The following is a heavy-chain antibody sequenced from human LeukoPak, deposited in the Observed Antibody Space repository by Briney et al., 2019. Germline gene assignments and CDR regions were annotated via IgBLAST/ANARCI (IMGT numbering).Heavy chain of an antibody. Sequence: ASVKVSCKASGYTFTSYAISWVRQAPGQGLEWMGGIIPIFGTANYAQKFQGRVTITTDESTSTAYMELSSLRSEDTAVYYCARGNRGGVIAIPGYYYYYMDVWGKGTTVTVSS. J-gene: IGHJ6*03. V-gene: IGHV1-69*05. CDR2: IIPIFGTA. D-gene: IGHD2-21*01. CDR1: GYTFTSYA. CDR3: ARGNRGGVIAIPGYYYYYMDV.